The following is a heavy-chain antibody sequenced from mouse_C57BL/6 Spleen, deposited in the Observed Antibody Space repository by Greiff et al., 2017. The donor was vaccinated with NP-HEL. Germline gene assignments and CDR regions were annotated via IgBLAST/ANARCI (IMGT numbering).Heavy chain of an antibody. CDR2: INPSTGGT. V-gene: IGHV1-42*01. J-gene: IGHJ1*03. CDR3: ARRDYGSSYVSRYFDV. D-gene: IGHD1-1*01. Sequence: EVQLQQSGPELVKPGASVKISCKASGYSFTGYYMNWVKQSPEKSLEWIGEINPSTGGTTYNQKFKAKATLTVDKSSRTAYMQLKSLTSEDSAVYYCARRDYGSSYVSRYFDVWGTGTTVTVSS. CDR1: GYSFTGYY.